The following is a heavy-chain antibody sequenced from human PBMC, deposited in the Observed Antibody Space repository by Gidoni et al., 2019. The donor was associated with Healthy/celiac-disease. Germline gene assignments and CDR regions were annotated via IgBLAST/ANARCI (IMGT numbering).Heavy chain of an antibody. V-gene: IGHV3-30*18. D-gene: IGHD5-12*01. CDR1: GFTFSSYG. J-gene: IGHJ4*02. CDR3: AKAGGLREYYFDY. CDR2: ISYEGINK. Sequence: QVQLVESGGGVVHPGRSLRLSCAASGFTFSSYGMHWVRQAAGKGLEGVAVISYEGINKYYADSVKGRFTISRDNSKNTLYLQMNSLRAEDTAVYYCAKAGGLREYYFDYWGQGTLVTVSS.